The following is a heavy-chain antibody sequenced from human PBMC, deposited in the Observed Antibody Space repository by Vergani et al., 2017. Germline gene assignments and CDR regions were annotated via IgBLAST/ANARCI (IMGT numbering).Heavy chain of an antibody. CDR2: ISYDGSNK. V-gene: IGHV3-30*18. J-gene: IGHJ4*02. CDR3: AKVRRNWGNLGYFDY. CDR1: GFTFSSYW. D-gene: IGHD7-27*01. Sequence: VQLVESGGGLVQPGGSLRLSCAASGFTFSSYWMSWVRQAPGKGLEWVAVISYDGSNKYYADSVKGRFTISRDNSKNTLYLQMNSLRAEDTAVYYCAKVRRNWGNLGYFDYWGQGTLVTVSS.